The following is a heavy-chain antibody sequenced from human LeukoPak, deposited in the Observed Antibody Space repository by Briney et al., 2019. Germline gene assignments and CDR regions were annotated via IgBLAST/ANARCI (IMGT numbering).Heavy chain of an antibody. J-gene: IGHJ4*02. V-gene: IGHV4-4*02. CDR3: ARAVLYDSSGTFDY. Sequence: SETLSLTCAVSGGSISSSNWWSWVRQPPGKGLEWIGEIYHSGSTNYNPSLKSRVTISVDKSKNQFSLKLSSVTAADTAVYYCARAVLYDSSGTFDYWGQGTLVTVSS. CDR1: GGSISSSNW. CDR2: IYHSGST. D-gene: IGHD3-22*01.